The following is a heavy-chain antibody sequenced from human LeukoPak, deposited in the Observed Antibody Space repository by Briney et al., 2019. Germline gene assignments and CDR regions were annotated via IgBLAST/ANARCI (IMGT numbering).Heavy chain of an antibody. J-gene: IGHJ4*02. CDR2: IQNDGGNK. CDR3: ARGASYGSGSHYYFDY. Sequence: GGSLRLSCAASGFTFSDYGIHWVRQAPGKGLEWVAFIQNDGGNKYYADSVKGRFTISRDNSKNSLYLQMNSLRAEDTAIYYCARGASYGSGSHYYFDYWGQGTLVTVSS. V-gene: IGHV3-30*02. CDR1: GFTFSDYG. D-gene: IGHD3-10*01.